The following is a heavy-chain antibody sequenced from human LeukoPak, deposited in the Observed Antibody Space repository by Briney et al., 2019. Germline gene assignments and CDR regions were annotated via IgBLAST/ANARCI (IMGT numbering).Heavy chain of an antibody. D-gene: IGHD3-16*01. CDR2: IYYSGYT. V-gene: IGHV4-59*01. Sequence: SETLSLTCTVSGGSISSYYWSWIRQPPGKGLEWIGYIYYSGYTNYNPSLKSRVTISVDTSKIQFSLQLRSVTAADTAVYYCARGRWGGGLYYFDYWGQGTLVTVSS. CDR3: ARGRWGGGLYYFDY. CDR1: GGSISSYY. J-gene: IGHJ4*02.